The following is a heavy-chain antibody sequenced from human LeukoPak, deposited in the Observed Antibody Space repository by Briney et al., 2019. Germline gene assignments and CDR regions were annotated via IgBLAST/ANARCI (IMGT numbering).Heavy chain of an antibody. CDR1: GGSISSSY. J-gene: IGHJ4*02. Sequence: SETLSLTCTVSGGSISSSYWSWIRQPPGKGLEWIGYVYYSGTTNYNPSLRGRVTISVDTSKNQFSLKLSSVTAADTAVYYCARLYYYGSGWGQGTLVTVSS. V-gene: IGHV4-59*08. CDR2: VYYSGTT. CDR3: ARLYYYGSG. D-gene: IGHD3-10*01.